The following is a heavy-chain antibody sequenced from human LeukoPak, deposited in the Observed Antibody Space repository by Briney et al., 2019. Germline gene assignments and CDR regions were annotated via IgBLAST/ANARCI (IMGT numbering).Heavy chain of an antibody. J-gene: IGHJ4*02. V-gene: IGHV3-30*18. Sequence: ERSLRLSCAASGFSFSKYGVHWIRQAPGKGLEWVAVISDAGSEKYYADSVKGRFTISRDNSKNTVYLQMNSLRAEDTAVYYCAKVKRWLAHYFDYWGQGTLVTVSS. CDR2: ISDAGSEK. CDR3: AKVKRWLAHYFDY. D-gene: IGHD6-19*01. CDR1: GFSFSKYG.